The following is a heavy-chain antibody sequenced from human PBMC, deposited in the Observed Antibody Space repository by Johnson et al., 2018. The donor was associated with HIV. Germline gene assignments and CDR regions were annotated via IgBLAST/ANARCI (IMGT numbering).Heavy chain of an antibody. V-gene: IGHV3-11*04. Sequence: VQLVESGGGVVQPGRSLRLSCAASGFTFSDYYMSWIRQAPGKGLEWVSYISSSGSTIYYADSVKGRFTISRDNAKNSLYLQMNSRRAEDTAVYYCARPTKPGDAFDIWGQGTMVTVSS. D-gene: IGHD1-14*01. J-gene: IGHJ3*02. CDR2: ISSSGSTI. CDR3: ARPTKPGDAFDI. CDR1: GFTFSDYY.